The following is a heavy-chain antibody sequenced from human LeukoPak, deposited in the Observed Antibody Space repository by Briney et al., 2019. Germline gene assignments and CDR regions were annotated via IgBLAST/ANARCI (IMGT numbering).Heavy chain of an antibody. D-gene: IGHD2-8*02. CDR3: ATYRQVLLPFES. CDR1: GFTFNTYS. J-gene: IGHJ4*02. CDR2: IFPSGGEI. V-gene: IGHV3-23*01. Sequence: PGGSLRLSCAASGFTFNTYSMIWVRQPPGKGLEWVSSIFPSGGEIHYADSVRGRFTISRDNSKSTLSLQMNSLRAEDTAIYYCATYRQVLLPFESWGQGTLVTVSS.